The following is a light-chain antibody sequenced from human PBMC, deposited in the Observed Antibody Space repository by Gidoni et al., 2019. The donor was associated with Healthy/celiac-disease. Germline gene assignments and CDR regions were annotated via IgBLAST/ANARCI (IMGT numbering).Light chain of an antibody. V-gene: IGKV3-20*01. Sequence: EIVLTQSPGTLSLSPGVRAPLSCRASQSVSSSYLAWYQQKPGQAPRLLIYGASSRATGIPDRFSGSGSGTDFTLTISRLEPEDFAVYYCQQYGSPTWTFGQGTKVEIK. CDR1: QSVSSSY. CDR3: QQYGSPTWT. J-gene: IGKJ1*01. CDR2: GAS.